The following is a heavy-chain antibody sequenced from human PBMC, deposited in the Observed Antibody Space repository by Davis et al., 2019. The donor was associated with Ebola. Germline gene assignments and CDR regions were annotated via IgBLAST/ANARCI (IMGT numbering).Heavy chain of an antibody. CDR2: IYPGDSAT. Sequence: GEFPKTSCKGPGYSFTNYCLARVRQVPGKGLEWMGIIYPGDSATRYSPSFQGQVTISADKSISTAYLQWSSLKASDTAMYYSARLIPPGGSYVPDWFDPWGQGTLVTVSS. CDR3: ARLIPPGGSYVPDWFDP. D-gene: IGHD1-26*01. CDR1: GYSFTNYC. V-gene: IGHV5-51*01. J-gene: IGHJ5*02.